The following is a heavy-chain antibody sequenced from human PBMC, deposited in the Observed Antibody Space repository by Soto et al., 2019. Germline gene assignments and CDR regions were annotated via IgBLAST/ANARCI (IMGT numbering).Heavy chain of an antibody. D-gene: IGHD5-12*01. J-gene: IGHJ4*02. CDR3: ARPQSGYDYFDY. Sequence: SETLSLTCTVSGGSISSSSYYWGWIRQPPGKGLEWIGSIYYSGSTYYNPSLKSRVTISVDTSKNQFSLKLSSVTAADTAVYYCARPQSGYDYFDYWGQGSLVTVSS. V-gene: IGHV4-39*01. CDR1: GGSISSSSYY. CDR2: IYYSGST.